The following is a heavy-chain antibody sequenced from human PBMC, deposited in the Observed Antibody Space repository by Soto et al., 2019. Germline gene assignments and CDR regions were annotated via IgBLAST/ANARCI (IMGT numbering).Heavy chain of an antibody. V-gene: IGHV3-11*06. Sequence: GGSLRLSCAASGFTFSDHYMSWIRQAPGKGLEWVSFISSRSVYINYADSVKGRFTISRDNAKNSLSLQMDSLRAEDTAVYFCARSQDWLLDFWGLGTLVTVSS. CDR1: GFTFSDHY. J-gene: IGHJ4*02. CDR3: ARSQDWLLDF. CDR2: ISSRSVYI. D-gene: IGHD3-9*01.